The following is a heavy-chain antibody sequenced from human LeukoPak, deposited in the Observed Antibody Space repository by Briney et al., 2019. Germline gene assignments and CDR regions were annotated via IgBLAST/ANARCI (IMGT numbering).Heavy chain of an antibody. D-gene: IGHD2-2*02. Sequence: GGSLRLSCAASGFTFSSYSMNWVRQAPGKGLEWVSYISSSSSTIYYADSVKGRFTISRDNAKNSLYLQMNSLRAEDTAVYYCARASYPASNDAFDIWGQGTMVTVSS. J-gene: IGHJ3*02. V-gene: IGHV3-48*01. CDR3: ARASYPASNDAFDI. CDR1: GFTFSSYS. CDR2: ISSSSSTI.